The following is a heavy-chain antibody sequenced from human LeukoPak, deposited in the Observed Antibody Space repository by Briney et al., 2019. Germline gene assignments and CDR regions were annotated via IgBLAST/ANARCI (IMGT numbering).Heavy chain of an antibody. D-gene: IGHD3-22*01. V-gene: IGHV4-39*01. CDR2: IYYSGST. Sequence: SETLPLTCTVSGGSISSSSYYWGWIRQPPGKGPEWIGSIYYSGSTYYNPSLKSRVTISVDTSKNQFSLKLSSVTAADTAVYYCARHPPENYYDGSGYYYDGWFDPWGQGTLVTVSS. CDR1: GGSISSSSYY. CDR3: ARHPPENYYDGSGYYYDGWFDP. J-gene: IGHJ5*02.